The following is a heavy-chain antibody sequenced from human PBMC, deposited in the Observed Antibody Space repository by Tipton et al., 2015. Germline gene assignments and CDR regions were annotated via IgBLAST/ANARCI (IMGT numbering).Heavy chain of an antibody. CDR3: ARARGRHGGLFDS. Sequence: TLSLTCTVSGGSVSSGSYYWGWIRQPPGKELQWIGYIQYSGSTNYNPSLKSRVTISVDTSKTQFSLKMSSVTASDTAVYYCARARGRHGGLFDSWGQGILVTVSS. V-gene: IGHV4-61*01. J-gene: IGHJ4*02. CDR1: GGSVSSGSYY. D-gene: IGHD4-23*01. CDR2: IQYSGST.